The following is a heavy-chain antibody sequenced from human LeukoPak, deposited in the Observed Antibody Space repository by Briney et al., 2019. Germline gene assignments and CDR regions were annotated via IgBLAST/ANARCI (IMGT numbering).Heavy chain of an antibody. CDR3: ARRALLWFGEFSYYYYYMDV. CDR1: GGSFSGYY. CDR2: INHSGST. Sequence: SETLSLTCAVYGGSFSGYYWSWIRQPPGKGLEWIGEINHSGSTNYNPSLKSRVTISVDTSKNQFSLKLSSVTAADTAVYYCARRALLWFGEFSYYYYYMDVWGKGTTVTISS. D-gene: IGHD3-10*01. V-gene: IGHV4-34*01. J-gene: IGHJ6*03.